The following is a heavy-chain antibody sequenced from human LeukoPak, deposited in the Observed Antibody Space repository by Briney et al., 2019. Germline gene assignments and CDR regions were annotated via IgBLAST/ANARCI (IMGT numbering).Heavy chain of an antibody. Sequence: ASVKVSCKASGYTFTGYYMHWVRQAPGEGLEWMGWINPNNGGTNYAQKFQGRVTMTRDTSISTAYMELSRLRSDDTAVYYCARDGTAVAGLDYWGQGTLVTVSS. V-gene: IGHV1-2*02. CDR3: ARDGTAVAGLDY. D-gene: IGHD6-19*01. CDR1: GYTFTGYY. J-gene: IGHJ4*02. CDR2: INPNNGGT.